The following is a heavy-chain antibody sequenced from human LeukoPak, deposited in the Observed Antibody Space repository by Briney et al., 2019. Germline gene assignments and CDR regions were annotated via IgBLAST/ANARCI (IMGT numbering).Heavy chain of an antibody. CDR1: GFTFSSYA. CDR2: ISGSGGST. V-gene: IGHV3-23*01. J-gene: IGHJ4*02. Sequence: PGGALRLSCAASGFTFSSYAMSWVRQAPGKGLDGVSAISGSGGSTYYADSVKARFPISRDNSTTTLYLQMNSLRAEDPAVSSCATAGDPKWELLHESRYWGQGTLVTVSS. CDR3: ATAGDPKWELLHESRY. D-gene: IGHD1-26*01.